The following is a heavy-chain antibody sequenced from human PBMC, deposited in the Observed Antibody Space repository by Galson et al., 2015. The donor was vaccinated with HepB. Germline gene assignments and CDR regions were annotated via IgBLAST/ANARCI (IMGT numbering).Heavy chain of an antibody. J-gene: IGHJ4*02. Sequence: SVKVSCKASGGTFSSYTISWVRQAPGQGLEWMGRIIPILGIANYAQKFQGRVTITADKSTSTAYVELSSLRSEDTAVYYCARDRRDGSTGVYYFDYWGQGTLVTVSS. V-gene: IGHV1-69*04. CDR2: IIPILGIA. CDR1: GGTFSSYT. D-gene: IGHD5-24*01. CDR3: ARDRRDGSTGVYYFDY.